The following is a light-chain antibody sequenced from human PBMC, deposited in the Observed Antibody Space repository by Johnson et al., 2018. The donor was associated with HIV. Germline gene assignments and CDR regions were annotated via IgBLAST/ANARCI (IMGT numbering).Light chain of an antibody. Sequence: QSVLTQPPSVSAAPGQRVTIFCSGSSSNIGNIFVSWYQHLPGTAPKILIYDNKKRPSRISDRFSGPKSGTSVNLGLTGLQPEGEADYYGGTWASILSVYVFGTGTKVTVL. CDR1: SSNIGNIF. J-gene: IGLJ1*01. V-gene: IGLV1-51*01. CDR2: DNK. CDR3: GTWASILSVYV.